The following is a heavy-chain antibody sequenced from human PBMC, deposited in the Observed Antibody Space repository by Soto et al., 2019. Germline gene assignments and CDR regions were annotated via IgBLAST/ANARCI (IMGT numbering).Heavy chain of an antibody. J-gene: IGHJ6*02. CDR1: GYTFTSYA. CDR3: ARNHREPTFYYYYYGMDV. CDR2: INAGNGNT. D-gene: IGHD1-1*01. Sequence: ASVKVSCKASGYTFTSYAMHWVRQAPGQRLEWMGWINAGNGNTKYSQKFQGRVTITRDTSASTAYMELSSLRSEDTAVYYCARNHREPTFYYYYYGMDVWGQGTSVTVYS. V-gene: IGHV1-3*01.